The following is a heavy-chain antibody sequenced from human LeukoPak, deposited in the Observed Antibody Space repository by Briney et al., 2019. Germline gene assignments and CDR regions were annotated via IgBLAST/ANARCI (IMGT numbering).Heavy chain of an antibody. CDR1: GFTVSSNY. D-gene: IGHD5-24*01. CDR2: IRYDGSNK. CDR3: ANDGYRGY. V-gene: IGHV3-30*02. J-gene: IGHJ4*02. Sequence: GGSLRLSCAASGFTVSSNYMSWVRQAPGKGLEWVAFIRYDGSNKYYADSVKGRFTISRDNSKNTLYLQMNSLRAEDTAVYYCANDGYRGYWGQGTLVTVSS.